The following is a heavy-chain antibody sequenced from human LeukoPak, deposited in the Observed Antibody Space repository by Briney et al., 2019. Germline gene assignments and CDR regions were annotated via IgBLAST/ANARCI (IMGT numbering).Heavy chain of an antibody. CDR1: GFTFSSYG. CDR2: ISGSGGST. V-gene: IGHV3-23*01. Sequence: GGSLRLSCAASGFTFSSYGMSWVRQAPGKGLEWVSAISGSGGSTYYADSVRGRFIISRDSSKNTLYLQMNSPRVEDTAVYYCAKGGAQVGGQGTLVTVSS. D-gene: IGHD1-26*01. CDR3: AKGGAQV. J-gene: IGHJ4*02.